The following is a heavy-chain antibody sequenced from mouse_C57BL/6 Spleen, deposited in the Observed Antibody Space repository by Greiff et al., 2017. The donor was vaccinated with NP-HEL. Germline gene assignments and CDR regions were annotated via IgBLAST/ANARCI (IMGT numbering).Heavy chain of an antibody. Sequence: VQLQQPRAELVKPGASVKLSCKASGYTFTSYWMHWVKQRPGQGLEWIGMIHPNSGSTNYNEKFKSKATLTVDKSSSTAYMQLSSLTSEDSAVYYCARAYITTVVGYFDYWGQGTTLTVSS. CDR3: ARAYITTVVGYFDY. CDR2: IHPNSGST. J-gene: IGHJ2*01. CDR1: GYTFTSYW. D-gene: IGHD1-1*01. V-gene: IGHV1-64*01.